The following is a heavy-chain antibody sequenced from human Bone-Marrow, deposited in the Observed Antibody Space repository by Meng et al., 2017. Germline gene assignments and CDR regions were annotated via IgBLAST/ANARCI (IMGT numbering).Heavy chain of an antibody. D-gene: IGHD3-22*01. CDR3: ARCKYYYYDSSGYYGDY. V-gene: IGHV5-51*01. J-gene: IGHJ4*02. CDR2: IYPGDSDT. Sequence: GESLKISCEGSGYYFTDYWIGWVRQMPGKGLEWMGIIYPGDSDTRYSPSFQGQVTISVDKSISTAYLQWSSLQASDTAIYYCARCKYYYYDSSGYYGDYWGQGTLVTVSS. CDR1: GYYFTDYW.